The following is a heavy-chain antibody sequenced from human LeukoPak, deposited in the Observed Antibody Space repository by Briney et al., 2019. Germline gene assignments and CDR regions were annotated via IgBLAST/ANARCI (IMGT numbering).Heavy chain of an antibody. CDR1: GDSISSSRFY. V-gene: IGHV4-39*01. J-gene: IGHJ4*02. Sequence: PSETLSLTCTVSGDSISSSRFYWAWIRQPPGKGLEWIGSILYTGRTFYNPSLKSRVTISVDTSKNQFSLRLGSVTASDTAVYYCARRDVGATIDYWGQGTLVAVSS. CDR3: ARRDVGATIDY. D-gene: IGHD1-26*01. CDR2: ILYTGRT.